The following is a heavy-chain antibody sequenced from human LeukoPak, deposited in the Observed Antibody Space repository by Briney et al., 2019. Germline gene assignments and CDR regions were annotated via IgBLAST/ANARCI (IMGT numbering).Heavy chain of an antibody. CDR2: ISAYNGNT. CDR3: ARGRLMVRGVFDY. V-gene: IGHV1-18*01. D-gene: IGHD3-10*01. J-gene: IGHJ4*02. Sequence: GQGLELVGWISAYNGNTNYAQKLQGRVTMTTDTSTSTAYMELRSLRSDDTAVYYCARGRLMVRGVFDYWGQGTLVTVSS.